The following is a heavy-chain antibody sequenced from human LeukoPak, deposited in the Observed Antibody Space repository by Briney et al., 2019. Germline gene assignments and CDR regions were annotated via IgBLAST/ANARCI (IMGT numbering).Heavy chain of an antibody. V-gene: IGHV1-18*01. CDR2: ISAYNGNT. D-gene: IGHD1-26*01. CDR1: GYTFTSYG. CDR3: ARSPTLSLVGATLFDY. Sequence: ASVKVSCKASGYTFTSYGISWVRQAPGQGLEWMGWISAYNGNTNYAQKLQGRVTMTTDTSTSTAYTELRSLRSDDTAVYYCARSPTLSLVGATLFDYWGQGTLVTVSS. J-gene: IGHJ4*02.